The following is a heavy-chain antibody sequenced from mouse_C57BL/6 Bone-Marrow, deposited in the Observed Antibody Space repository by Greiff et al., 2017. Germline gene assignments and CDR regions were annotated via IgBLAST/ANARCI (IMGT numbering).Heavy chain of an antibody. V-gene: IGHV1-15*01. D-gene: IGHD4-1*01. CDR1: GYTFTDDE. CDR3: TRLNWYYFDY. J-gene: IGHJ2*01. Sequence: VQLQQSGAELVRPGASVTLSCKASGYTFTDDEMHWVKQTPVHGLEWIGAIDPETGGTAYNQKFQGKAILTADTSSSTAYMELRSLTSEDSAVYYCTRLNWYYFDYWGQGTTLTVAS. CDR2: IDPETGGT.